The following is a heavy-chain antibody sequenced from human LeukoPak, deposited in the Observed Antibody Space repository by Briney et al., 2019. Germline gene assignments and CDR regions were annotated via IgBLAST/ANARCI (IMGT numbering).Heavy chain of an antibody. D-gene: IGHD3-10*01. CDR2: IYYSGST. CDR3: ARGADYYNNWFDP. Sequence: SETLSLTCTVSGGSISSHYWSWIRQPPGKGLEGIGYIYYSGSTNYNPSLKSRVTISVDTSKNQFSLKLSSVTAADTAVYYCARGADYYNNWFDPWGQGTLVTVSS. J-gene: IGHJ5*02. CDR1: GGSISSHY. V-gene: IGHV4-59*11.